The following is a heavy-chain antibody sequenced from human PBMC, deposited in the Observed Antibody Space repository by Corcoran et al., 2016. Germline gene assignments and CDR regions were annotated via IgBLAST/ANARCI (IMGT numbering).Heavy chain of an antibody. J-gene: IGHJ4*02. CDR1: GYTFTSYY. CDR2: INPSGGST. D-gene: IGHD2-15*01. CDR3: ARASTVVTPGGY. V-gene: IGHV1-46*01. Sequence: QVQLVQSGAEVKKPGASVKVSCKASGYTFTSYYMHWVRQAPGQGLEWMGIINPSGGSTSYAQKVQGRVTMTRDTSTSTVYMELSSLRSEATAVYYCARASTVVTPGGYWGQGTLVTVSS.